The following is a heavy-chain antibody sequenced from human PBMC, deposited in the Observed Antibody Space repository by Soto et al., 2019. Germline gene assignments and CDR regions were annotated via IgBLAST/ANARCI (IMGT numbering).Heavy chain of an antibody. D-gene: IGHD3-10*01. CDR2: IYYSGST. J-gene: IGHJ6*02. Sequence: PSETLSLTCTASGGSISSYYWSWIRQPPGKGLEWIGYIYYSGSTNYNPSLKSRVTISVDTSKSQFSLKLSSVTAADTAVYYCARDRASNGPYYYYYGMDVWGQGTTVTVSS. CDR1: GGSISSYY. CDR3: ARDRASNGPYYYYYGMDV. V-gene: IGHV4-59*01.